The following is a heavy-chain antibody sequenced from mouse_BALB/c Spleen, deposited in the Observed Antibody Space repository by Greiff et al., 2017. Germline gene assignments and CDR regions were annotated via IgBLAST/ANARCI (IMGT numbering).Heavy chain of an antibody. J-gene: IGHJ3*01. V-gene: IGHV3-1*02. CDR2: IHYSGST. CDR3: AMRDYRYDGFAY. CDR1: GYSITSGYS. Sequence: EVKLQESGPDLVKPSQSLSLTCTVTGYSITSGYSWHWIRQFPGNKLEWMGYIHYSGSTNYNPSLKSRISITRDTSKNQFFLQLNSVTTEDTATYYCAMRDYRYDGFAYWGQGTLVTVSA. D-gene: IGHD2-14*01.